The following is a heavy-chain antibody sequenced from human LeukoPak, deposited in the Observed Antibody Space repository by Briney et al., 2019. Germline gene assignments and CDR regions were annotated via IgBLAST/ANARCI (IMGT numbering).Heavy chain of an antibody. CDR2: IYYSGST. CDR3: ARMAPEYWFDP. V-gene: IGHV4-59*01. D-gene: IGHD1-14*01. CDR1: GGSISSYY. J-gene: IGHJ5*02. Sequence: PSETLSLTCTVSGGSISSYYWSWIRQPPGKGLEWIGYIYYSGSTNYNPSLKSRVTISVDTSKNQFSLKLSSVTAADTAVYYCARMAPEYWFDPWGQGTWSPSPQ.